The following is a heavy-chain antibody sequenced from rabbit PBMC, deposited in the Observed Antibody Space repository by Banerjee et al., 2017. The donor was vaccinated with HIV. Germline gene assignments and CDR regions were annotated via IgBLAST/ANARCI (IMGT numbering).Heavy chain of an antibody. J-gene: IGHJ4*01. CDR2: IYTGSGRT. CDR1: GIDFSSNYW. D-gene: IGHD4-2*01. V-gene: IGHV1S43*01. Sequence: QSLEESGGGLVKPGGTLTLTCTASGIDFSSNYWMCWVRQAPGKGLELIGCIYTGSGRTYYASWVNGRFTISRSTSLNTVDLKMTSLTAADTATYFCARDYADSYYYFDLWGQGT. CDR3: ARDYADSYYYFDL.